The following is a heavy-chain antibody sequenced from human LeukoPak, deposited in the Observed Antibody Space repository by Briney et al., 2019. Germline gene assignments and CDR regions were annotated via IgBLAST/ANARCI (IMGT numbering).Heavy chain of an antibody. CDR2: IYHGGST. CDR1: GYSITSDYY. D-gene: IGHD5-18*01. CDR3: ARSTGIQVGWFVP. Sequence: SETLSLTCTVSGYSITSDYYWGWIPQPPGKGLEWSGSIYHGGSTYYNPSLRRRVTLSVDTSKNQFSLRLRSVTAAGTAVYFCARSTGIQVGWFVPWGEGTLVTVSS. V-gene: IGHV4-38-2*02. J-gene: IGHJ5*02.